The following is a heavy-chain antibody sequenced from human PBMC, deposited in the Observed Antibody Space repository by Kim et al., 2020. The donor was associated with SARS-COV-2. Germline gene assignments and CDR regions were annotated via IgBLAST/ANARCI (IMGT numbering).Heavy chain of an antibody. D-gene: IGHD3-3*01. CDR3: AKDLLEWRGMDV. J-gene: IGHJ6*02. V-gene: IGHV3-33*06. CDR2: IWYDGSNK. CDR1: GFTFSSYA. Sequence: GGSLRLSCAASGFTFSSYAMHWVRQAPGKGLEWVAVIWYDGSNKYYADSVKGRFTISRDNSKNTLYLQMNSLRAEDTAVYYCAKDLLEWRGMDVWGQGTTVTVSS.